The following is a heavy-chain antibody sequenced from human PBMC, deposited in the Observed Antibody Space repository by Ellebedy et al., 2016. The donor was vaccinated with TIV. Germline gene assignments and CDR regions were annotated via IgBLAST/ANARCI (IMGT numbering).Heavy chain of an antibody. Sequence: MPSETLSLTCTASAGALSGFYWSRVRQPPGKGLEWIGNIFYSGSTNYNPSLKSRVTISVDTSKNQLSLKLSSVTAADAAMYYCARWNEGFDYWGQGTLVTVSS. CDR2: IFYSGST. CDR1: AGALSGFY. D-gene: IGHD1-1*01. CDR3: ARWNEGFDY. V-gene: IGHV4-59*08. J-gene: IGHJ4*02.